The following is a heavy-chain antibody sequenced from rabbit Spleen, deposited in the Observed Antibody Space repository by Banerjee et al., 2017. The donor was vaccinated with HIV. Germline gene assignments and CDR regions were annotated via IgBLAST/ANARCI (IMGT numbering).Heavy chain of an antibody. D-gene: IGHD2-1*01. CDR3: ARRGDYSVSWRATDFNL. CDR1: GFSFSTSYH. CDR2: IYSGIDGVT. J-gene: IGHJ4*01. Sequence: QSLEESGGDLVKPGASLTLTCTASGFSFSTSYHMCWVRQAPGKGLEWIACIYSGIDGVTHYASWAKGRFTISKTSSTTVTLQMTSLTAADTATYFCARRGDYSVSWRATDFNLWGPGTLVTVS. V-gene: IGHV1S40*01.